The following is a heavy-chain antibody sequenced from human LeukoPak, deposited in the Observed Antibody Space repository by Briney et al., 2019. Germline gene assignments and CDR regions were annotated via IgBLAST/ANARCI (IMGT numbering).Heavy chain of an antibody. CDR2: ISNNGGYT. CDR1: GFTFSSSA. V-gene: IGHV3-23*01. Sequence: GGSLRLSCAASGFTFSSSAMSWVRQAPGKGLEWVSAISNNGGYTYYADSVQGRFTIYKDNSKSTLCLQMNSLRAEDTAVYYCAKQLGYCSDGSCYFPYWGQGTLVTVSS. J-gene: IGHJ4*02. D-gene: IGHD2-15*01. CDR3: AKQLGYCSDGSCYFPY.